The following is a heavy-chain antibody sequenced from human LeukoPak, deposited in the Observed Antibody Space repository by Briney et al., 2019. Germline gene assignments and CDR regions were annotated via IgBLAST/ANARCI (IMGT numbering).Heavy chain of an antibody. CDR2: IRSKANSYAA. Sequence: GGTLRLSCAASGFTFSSYGMSWVRQASGKGLEWVGRIRSKANSYAAAYAASVKGRFTISRDDSKNTAYLQMNSLKTEDTAVYYCTRQGEGYCSGGSCFPGDYYYYMDVWGKGTTVTISS. D-gene: IGHD2-15*01. CDR3: TRQGEGYCSGGSCFPGDYYYYMDV. CDR1: GFTFSSYG. V-gene: IGHV3-73*01. J-gene: IGHJ6*03.